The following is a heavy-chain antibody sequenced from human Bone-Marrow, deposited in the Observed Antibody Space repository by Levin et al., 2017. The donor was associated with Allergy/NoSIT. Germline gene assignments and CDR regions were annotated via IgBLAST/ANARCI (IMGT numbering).Heavy chain of an antibody. Sequence: GESLKISCAASGFTFSSFGMHWVRQPPGKGLEWLAVISYDGSIQYYADSIQGRLTISRDNSKNTLYLELNSLRPEDTAVYYCAREETYPTIRGPMEDWGQGTLVTVSS. D-gene: IGHD3-10*01. CDR3: AREETYPTIRGPMED. CDR2: ISYDGSIQ. V-gene: IGHV3-30*03. CDR1: GFTFSSFG. J-gene: IGHJ4*02.